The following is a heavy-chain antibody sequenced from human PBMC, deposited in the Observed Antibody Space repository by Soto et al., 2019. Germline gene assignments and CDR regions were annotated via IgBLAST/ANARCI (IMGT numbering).Heavy chain of an antibody. V-gene: IGHV4-30-4*01. D-gene: IGHD2-21*01. J-gene: IGHJ6*02. Sequence: SETLSLTCTVSGGSISSGDYYWSWIRQPPGKGLEWIGYIYYSGSTYYNPSLKSRVTISVDTSKNQFSLKLSSVTAADTAVYYCARALIIPPYYYYYGMDVWGQGTTVTV. CDR3: ARALIIPPYYYYYGMDV. CDR1: GGSISSGDYY. CDR2: IYYSGST.